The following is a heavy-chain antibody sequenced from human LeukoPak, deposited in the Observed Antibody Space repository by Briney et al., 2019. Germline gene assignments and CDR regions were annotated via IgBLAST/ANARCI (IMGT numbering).Heavy chain of an antibody. CDR1: GGSFSGYY. CDR2: IYHSGST. V-gene: IGHV4-34*01. D-gene: IGHD4-17*01. Sequence: SETLSLTCAVYGGSFSGYYWSWIRQPPGKGLEWVGSIYHSGSTYYNPSLKSRVTISVDTSTNQFSLKLTSVTAADTAVYYCARKTTVTAIILDWGQGTLVTVSS. CDR3: ARKTTVTAIILD. J-gene: IGHJ4*02.